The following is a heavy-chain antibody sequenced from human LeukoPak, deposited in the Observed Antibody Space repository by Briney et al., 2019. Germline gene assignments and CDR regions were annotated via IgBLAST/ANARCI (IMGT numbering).Heavy chain of an antibody. J-gene: IGHJ4*02. CDR1: GYTFTGYY. V-gene: IGHV1-2*04. D-gene: IGHD3-10*01. CDR2: ISPNSGGT. Sequence: ASVKVSCKASGYTFTGYYMHWVRQAPGQGLEWMGWISPNSGGTNYAQKFQGWVTMTRDTSISTAYMELSRLRSDDTAVYYCAREGNYYGSGSYLAYWGQGTLVTVSS. CDR3: AREGNYYGSGSYLAY.